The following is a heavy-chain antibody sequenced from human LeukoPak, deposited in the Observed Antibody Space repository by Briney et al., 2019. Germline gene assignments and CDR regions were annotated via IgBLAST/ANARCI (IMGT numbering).Heavy chain of an antibody. CDR3: AREVMVRGEYGFDY. CDR1: GFTFSTYE. D-gene: IGHD3-10*01. V-gene: IGHV3-48*03. CDR2: ISSSGSTI. Sequence: PGGSLRLSCAASGFTFSTYEMNWVRQAPGKGLEWVSYISSSGSTIYYADSVKGRFTISRDNAKNSLYLQMNSVRAEDTAVYYCAREVMVRGEYGFDYWGQGTLVTVSS. J-gene: IGHJ4*02.